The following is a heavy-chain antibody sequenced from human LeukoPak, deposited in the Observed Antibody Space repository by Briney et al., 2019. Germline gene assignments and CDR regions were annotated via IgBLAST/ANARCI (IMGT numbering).Heavy chain of an antibody. J-gene: IGHJ5*02. CDR3: TSHQRYCSSTSCYFWFDP. V-gene: IGHV3-23*01. CDR1: GFTFSSYA. D-gene: IGHD2-2*01. Sequence: GGSLRLSCATSGFTFSSYAMSWVRQAPGKGLEWVSAISGSGGSTYYADSVKGRFTISRDNSKNTLYLQMNSLRAEDTAVYYCTSHQRYCSSTSCYFWFDPWGQGTLVTVSS. CDR2: ISGSGGST.